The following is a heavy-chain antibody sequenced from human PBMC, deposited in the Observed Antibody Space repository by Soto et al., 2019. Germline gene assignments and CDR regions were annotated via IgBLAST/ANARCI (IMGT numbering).Heavy chain of an antibody. CDR1: GGIFSSYT. V-gene: IGHV1-69*02. D-gene: IGHD6-19*01. J-gene: IGHJ4*02. CDR2: VIPILGIE. Sequence: QVQLVQSGAEVKKPGSSVKVSCKASGGIFSSYTISWVRQAPGQGREWMGRVIPILGIENYAQKFKGRVTITVDKSTSTAYMELSSLRSEDTAVYYCTSDIAVAEYYFDYWGQGTLVTVSS. CDR3: TSDIAVAEYYFDY.